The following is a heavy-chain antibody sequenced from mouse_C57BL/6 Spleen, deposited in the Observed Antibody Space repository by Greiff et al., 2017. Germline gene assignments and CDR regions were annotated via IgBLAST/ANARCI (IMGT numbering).Heavy chain of an antibody. Sequence: QVQLQQSGAELVRPGASVTLSCKASGYTFTDYEMHWVKQTPVHGLEWIGAIDPETGGTAYNQKFKGKAILTADKSSSTAYMELRSLTSEDSAVYYCTRREYGSSSAWFAYWGQGTLVTVSA. CDR3: TRREYGSSSAWFAY. CDR1: GYTFTDYE. J-gene: IGHJ3*01. CDR2: IDPETGGT. D-gene: IGHD1-1*01. V-gene: IGHV1-15*01.